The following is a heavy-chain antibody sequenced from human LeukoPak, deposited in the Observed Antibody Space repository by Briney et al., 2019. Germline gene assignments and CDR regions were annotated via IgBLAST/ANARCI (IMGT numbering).Heavy chain of an antibody. CDR3: ARVLRFLEWSPGGYYYMDV. D-gene: IGHD3-3*01. CDR2: IIPIFGTA. CDR1: GGTFSSYA. J-gene: IGHJ6*03. V-gene: IGHV1-69*13. Sequence: SVKVSCKASGGTFSSYAISWVRQAPGQGLEWMGGIIPIFGTANYAQKFQGRVTITADESTSTAYMGLSSLRSEDTAVYYCARVLRFLEWSPGGYYYMDVWGKGTTVTVSS.